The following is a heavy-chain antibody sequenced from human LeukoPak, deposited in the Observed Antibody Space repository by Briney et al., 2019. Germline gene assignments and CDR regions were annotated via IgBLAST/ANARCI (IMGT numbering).Heavy chain of an antibody. V-gene: IGHV6-1*01. D-gene: IGHD2-15*01. Sequence: SQTLSLTCAISGDSFSSNSAAWNWIRQSPSRGLEWLARTYYRSKWYNDYAVSVKSRITINPDTSKNQFSLQLNSVTPEDTAVYYCARDGSYCSGGSCYSVYYYYYYMDVWGKGTTVTVSS. CDR2: TYYRSKWYN. J-gene: IGHJ6*03. CDR1: GDSFSSNSAA. CDR3: ARDGSYCSGGSCYSVYYYYYYMDV.